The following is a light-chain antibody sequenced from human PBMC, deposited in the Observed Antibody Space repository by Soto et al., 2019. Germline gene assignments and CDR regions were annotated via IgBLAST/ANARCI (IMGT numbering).Light chain of an antibody. J-gene: IGKJ5*01. CDR2: DAS. V-gene: IGKV3-11*01. CDR1: QSVSSY. Sequence: EIVLTQSPATLSLSPGERATLSCRTSQSVSSYFAWYQQKPGRAPRLLIYDASNRATGIPARFIGSGSGTDFTLTISSLEPEEFAVYYCQQRSNWPITVGQGTRLEIK. CDR3: QQRSNWPIT.